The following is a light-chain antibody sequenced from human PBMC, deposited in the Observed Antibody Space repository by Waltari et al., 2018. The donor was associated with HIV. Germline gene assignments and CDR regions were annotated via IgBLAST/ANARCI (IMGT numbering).Light chain of an antibody. V-gene: IGLV1-44*01. CDR1: SSNIGSNT. Sequence: QSVLTQPHSASGTPGQRVTISCSGSSSNIGSNTVNWYQQHPGTAPKLLIYSNNQLPSGVPDRFSGSKSGTSASLAISGLQSEDEADYYCAAWDDSLNAWVFGGGTKLTVL. J-gene: IGLJ3*02. CDR3: AAWDDSLNAWV. CDR2: SNN.